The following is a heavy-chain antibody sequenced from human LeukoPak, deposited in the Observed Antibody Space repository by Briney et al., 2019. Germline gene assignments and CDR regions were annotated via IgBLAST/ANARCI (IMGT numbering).Heavy chain of an antibody. CDR1: GASISSYY. J-gene: IGHJ4*02. CDR2: IYYSGSA. V-gene: IGHV4-59*01. CDR3: ATDPSSTPWRQLGTTDPYYFDY. Sequence: SETLSLTCTVAGASISSYYWSWVRQPPGKGLELVGYIYYSGSANYNPSLKSPVTMSVDPSKNQFCRKLISPPAADTAVYYCATDPSSTPWRQLGTTDPYYFDYWGQGTLVTVSS. D-gene: IGHD5-18*01.